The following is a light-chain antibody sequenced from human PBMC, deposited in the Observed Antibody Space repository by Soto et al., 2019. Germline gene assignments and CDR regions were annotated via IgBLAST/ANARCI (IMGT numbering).Light chain of an antibody. Sequence: QSVLTQPPSVSGAPGQRVTISCTGSSSNIGAGYDVHWYRQLPGTAPKLLIYVNNNRPSGVPDRFSGSKSGTSASLTITGLQAEDETDYYCQSYDSSLSGWVFGGGTQLTVL. V-gene: IGLV1-40*01. CDR3: QSYDSSLSGWV. CDR1: SSNIGAGYD. CDR2: VNN. J-gene: IGLJ3*02.